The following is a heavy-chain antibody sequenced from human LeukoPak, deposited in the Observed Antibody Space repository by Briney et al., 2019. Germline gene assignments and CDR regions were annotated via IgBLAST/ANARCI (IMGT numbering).Heavy chain of an antibody. V-gene: IGHV1-18*04. CDR2: ISPYNGNT. Sequence: ASVKVSCEASGYSFSDNGLNWVRQAPGQGLEWMGWISPYNGNTKYVENLEGRVTMTTDASTNTAYMELRSLTSDDTAVYYCAREGLGEYMAHDAFDLWGQGTMVIVSS. CDR1: GYSFSDNG. D-gene: IGHD3-16*01. CDR3: AREGLGEYMAHDAFDL. J-gene: IGHJ3*01.